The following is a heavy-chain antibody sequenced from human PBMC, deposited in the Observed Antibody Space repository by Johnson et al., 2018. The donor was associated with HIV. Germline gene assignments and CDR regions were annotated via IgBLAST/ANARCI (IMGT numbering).Heavy chain of an antibody. D-gene: IGHD5-24*01. CDR1: GFTFSSYG. J-gene: IGHJ3*02. CDR3: ARACRDGYTCDAFDI. CDR2: LFSGGST. Sequence: QVQLVESGGGVVQPGGSLRLSCAASGFTFSSYGMHWVRQAPGKGLEWVSVLFSGGSTYYADSVKGRFTISRDNSKNTLYLQMTSLRAEYTAVYYCARACRDGYTCDAFDIWGQGTIVTVSS. V-gene: IGHV3-NL1*01.